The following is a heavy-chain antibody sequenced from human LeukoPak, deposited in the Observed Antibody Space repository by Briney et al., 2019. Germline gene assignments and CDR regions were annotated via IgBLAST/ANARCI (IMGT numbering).Heavy chain of an antibody. CDR2: IKSKTDGGTA. J-gene: IGHJ4*02. Sequence: GGSLRLSCTASGFTFSDYYMSWIRQAPGKGLEWVGRIKSKTDGGTADYAAPVKGRFTISRDDSKNTLYLQMSSLKTEDTAAYYCTTDRVIFGTSFDFWGQGTLVTVSS. V-gene: IGHV3-15*01. CDR1: GFTFSDYY. D-gene: IGHD3-3*02. CDR3: TTDRVIFGTSFDF.